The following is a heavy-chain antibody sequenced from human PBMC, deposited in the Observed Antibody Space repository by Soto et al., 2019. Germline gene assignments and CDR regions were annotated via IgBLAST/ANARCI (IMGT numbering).Heavy chain of an antibody. CDR2: IYYSGST. Sequence: PSETLSLTCTVSGGSISSYYWSWIRQPPGKGLEWSGYIYYSGSTNYNPSLKSRVTISVDTSKNQFSLKLSSVTAADTAVYYCARGEDIVVVVAGMEGSFGAFDIWGQGTMVTVSS. V-gene: IGHV4-59*01. J-gene: IGHJ3*02. CDR1: GGSISSYY. CDR3: ARGEDIVVVVAGMEGSFGAFDI. D-gene: IGHD2-15*01.